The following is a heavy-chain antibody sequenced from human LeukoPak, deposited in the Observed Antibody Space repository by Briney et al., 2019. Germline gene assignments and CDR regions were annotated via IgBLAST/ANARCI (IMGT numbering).Heavy chain of an antibody. CDR2: IKQDGSEK. CDR3: TRDHYYDSSGYYSDLDY. CDR1: GFSFSSYW. D-gene: IGHD3-22*01. V-gene: IGHV3-7*01. Sequence: PGGSLRLSCAASGFSFSSYWMSWVRQAPGKGLEWVANIKQDGSEKYYVDSVKGRFTISRDNAKNSMDLQMNSLRAEDTAVYYCTRDHYYDSSGYYSDLDYWGQGTLVTVSS. J-gene: IGHJ4*02.